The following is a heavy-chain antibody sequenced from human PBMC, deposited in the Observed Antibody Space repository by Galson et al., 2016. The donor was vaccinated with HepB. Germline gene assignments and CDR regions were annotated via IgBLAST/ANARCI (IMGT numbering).Heavy chain of an antibody. V-gene: IGHV3-11*06. Sequence: SLRLSCEASGFTFSDYYMSWLRQAPGKGLEWVAQIPNSSSGTKCADSVQGRFTISRDNAKKSLYLQMNSLRVEDTAVYYCARDVNYDFWSGYYEGRCKWCDPWGQGTLVIVSS. J-gene: IGHJ5*02. CDR1: GFTFSDYY. CDR3: ARDVNYDFWSGYYEGRCKWCDP. D-gene: IGHD3-3*01. CDR2: IPNSSSGT.